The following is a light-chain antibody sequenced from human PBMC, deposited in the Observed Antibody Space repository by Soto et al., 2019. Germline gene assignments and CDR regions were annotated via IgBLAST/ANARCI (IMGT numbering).Light chain of an antibody. V-gene: IGLV2-8*01. CDR3: ASYSGTSLFV. CDR2: EVT. J-gene: IGLJ1*01. CDR1: SSDVGFYNF. Sequence: QSALTQPPSASGSPGQSLTISCTGTSSDVGFYNFVSWYQQRPGKAPKLIIYEVTKRPSGVPDRFSGSKSGSTASLTVSGLHADDEAHYCCASYSGTSLFVFGSGTKVTVL.